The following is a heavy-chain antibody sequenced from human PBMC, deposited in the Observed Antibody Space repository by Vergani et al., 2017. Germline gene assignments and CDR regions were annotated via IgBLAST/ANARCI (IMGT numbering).Heavy chain of an antibody. CDR3: ARDSSGSSWDD. CDR1: GFTVSSNY. D-gene: IGHD6-19*01. Sequence: EVQLVETGGGLIQPGGSLRLSCAASGFTVSSNYMSWVRQAPGEGLAWVSVVYSGGSTYYADSVKGRFTISRDNSKNTLYLQMNSLRAEDTAVYYCARDSSGSSWDDGGQGTLVTVSS. V-gene: IGHV3-53*02. J-gene: IGHJ4*02. CDR2: VYSGGST.